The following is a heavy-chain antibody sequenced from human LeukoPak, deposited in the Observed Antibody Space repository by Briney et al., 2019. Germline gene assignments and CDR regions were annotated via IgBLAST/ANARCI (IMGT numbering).Heavy chain of an antibody. CDR3: ARRQDDSSLGY. J-gene: IGHJ4*02. CDR2: IYSSGST. Sequence: GGSLRLSCAASGFSVSTNYMSWVRQAPRKGLEWVSVIYSSGSTDYADSVKGRFTISRDTSENTVYLQMNSLRADDTAVYYCARRQDDSSLGYWGQGTLVTVSS. D-gene: IGHD3-9*01. CDR1: GFSVSTNY. V-gene: IGHV3-53*01.